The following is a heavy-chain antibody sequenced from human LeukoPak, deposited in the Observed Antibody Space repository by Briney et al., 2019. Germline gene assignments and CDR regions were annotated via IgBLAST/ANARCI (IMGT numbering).Heavy chain of an antibody. CDR3: ATGPKSGYYAFEL. J-gene: IGHJ3*01. D-gene: IGHD5-12*01. V-gene: IGHV4-4*07. CDR1: GGSISRYF. CDR2: IYSSGST. Sequence: SETLSLTCPVSGGSISRYFCHWIRQPAGKGLEWIGRIYSSGSTVYNPSLNSRVTMSIDTSKNQFSLRLRSVTAADTAVYYCATGPKSGYYAFELWGQGTMVTVSS.